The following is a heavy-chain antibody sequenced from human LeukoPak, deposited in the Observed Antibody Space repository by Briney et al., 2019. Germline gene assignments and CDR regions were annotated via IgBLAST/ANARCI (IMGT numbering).Heavy chain of an antibody. J-gene: IGHJ3*01. V-gene: IGHV3-53*01. CDR2: ILDDGRI. D-gene: IGHD1-26*01. CDR3: GSYRRAYDV. CDR1: GLTVSTTS. Sequence: GGSLRLSCAASGLTVSTTSMTWVRQASGKGLEWVSDILDDGRIYYADSVKGRFTISRDHSQNKVNLQMDNLRAEDAAIYYCGSYRRAYDVWGQGTVVTVAS.